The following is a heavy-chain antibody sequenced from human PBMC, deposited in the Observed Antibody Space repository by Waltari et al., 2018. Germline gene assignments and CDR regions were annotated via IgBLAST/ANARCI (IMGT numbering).Heavy chain of an antibody. Sequence: EVQLVESGGGLVKPGGSLRLSCAASGFTFSSYSMNWVRQAPGKGLEWVSSISSSSSYIYYADSVKGRFTISRDNAKNSLYLQMNSLRAEDTAVYYCARAAVAGAYYYYYYMDVWGKGTTVTVSS. CDR1: GFTFSSYS. CDR2: ISSSSSYI. V-gene: IGHV3-21*01. D-gene: IGHD6-19*01. J-gene: IGHJ6*03. CDR3: ARAAVAGAYYYYYYMDV.